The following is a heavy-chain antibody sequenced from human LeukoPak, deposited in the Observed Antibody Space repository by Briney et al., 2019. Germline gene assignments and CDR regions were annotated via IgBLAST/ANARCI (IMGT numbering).Heavy chain of an antibody. CDR3: ARDPSGSYYERYRIGGYYYYYYMDG. D-gene: IGHD1-26*01. Sequence: GASVKVSCKASGYTFTSYGISWVRQAPGQGLEWMGWISAYNGNTNYAQKLQGRVTMTTDASTSTAYMELRSLRSDDTAVYYCARDPSGSYYERYRIGGYYYYYYMDGWGKGTTVTVSS. J-gene: IGHJ6*03. CDR1: GYTFTSYG. V-gene: IGHV1-18*01. CDR2: ISAYNGNT.